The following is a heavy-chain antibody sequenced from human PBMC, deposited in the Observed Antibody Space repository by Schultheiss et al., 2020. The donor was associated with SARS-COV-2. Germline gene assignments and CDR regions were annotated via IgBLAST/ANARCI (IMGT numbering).Heavy chain of an antibody. CDR1: GFTVSSNY. J-gene: IGHJ4*02. Sequence: RGSLRLSCAASGFTVSSNYMSWVRQAPGKGLEWVSVIYSGGSTYYADSVKGRFTISRDNSKNTLYLQMNSLRAEDTAVYYCAREVRYCSGGSCYSGAGLRWGQGTLVTVSS. CDR3: AREVRYCSGGSCYSGAGLR. D-gene: IGHD2-15*01. CDR2: IYSGGST. V-gene: IGHV3-66*01.